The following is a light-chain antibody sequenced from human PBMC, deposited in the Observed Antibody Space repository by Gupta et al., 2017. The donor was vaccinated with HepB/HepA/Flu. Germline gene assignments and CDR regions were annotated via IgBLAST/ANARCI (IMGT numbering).Light chain of an antibody. V-gene: IGKV1-5*03. CDR1: QSISSW. J-gene: IGKJ1*01. Sequence: DIQMTQSPSTLSASVGDRVTITCRVSQSISSWLAWYQQKPGKAPKLLIYKASSLESGVPSRFSGSGSGTEFTLTISSLQPDDFATYYCQQYNEYSSWKFGQGTKVEIK. CDR2: KAS. CDR3: QQYNEYSSWK.